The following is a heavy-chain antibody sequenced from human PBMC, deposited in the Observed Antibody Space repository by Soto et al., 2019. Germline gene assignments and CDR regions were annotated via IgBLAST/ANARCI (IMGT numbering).Heavy chain of an antibody. CDR3: ARGRVITGFYYYGMDV. Sequence: GASVKVSCKASGGTFSSYAISWVRQAPGQGLEWMGGIIPIFGIANYAQKFQGRVTITADESTSTAYMELSSLRSEDTAVYYCARGRVITGFYYYGMDVWGQGTTVTVSS. CDR2: IIPIFGIA. J-gene: IGHJ6*02. D-gene: IGHD1-20*01. V-gene: IGHV1-69*13. CDR1: GGTFSSYA.